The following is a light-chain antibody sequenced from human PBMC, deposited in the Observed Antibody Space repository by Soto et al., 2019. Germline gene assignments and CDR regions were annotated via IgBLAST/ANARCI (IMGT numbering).Light chain of an antibody. CDR3: CSYAGSGTDNYV. CDR1: SSDIGTYNL. V-gene: IGLV2-23*01. CDR2: EGI. Sequence: QSVLTQPASASGSPGQSITISCTGTSSDIGTYNLVSWYQHYPGKAPKLMIYEGIKRPSGVSNRFSGSKSGNTAFLTISGLQAEDEADYYCCSYAGSGTDNYVFGSGTKVTV. J-gene: IGLJ1*01.